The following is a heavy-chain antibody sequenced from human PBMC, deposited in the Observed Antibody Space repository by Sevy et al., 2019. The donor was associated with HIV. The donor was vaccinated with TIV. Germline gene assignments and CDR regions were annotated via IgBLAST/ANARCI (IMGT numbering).Heavy chain of an antibody. CDR1: GFLFTNAW. CDR3: AHRSGIAAHGTFDP. CDR2: IKSTPDGGTT. J-gene: IGHJ5*02. D-gene: IGHD6-13*01. Sequence: GGSLRLSCVASGFLFTNAWMNWVRQPPGKGLEWVAHIKSTPDGGTTDYAAPVKGRFTISRDDSKNTVFLQMNSLKTEDTAIYYCAHRSGIAAHGTFDPWVQGTLVTVSS. V-gene: IGHV3-15*01.